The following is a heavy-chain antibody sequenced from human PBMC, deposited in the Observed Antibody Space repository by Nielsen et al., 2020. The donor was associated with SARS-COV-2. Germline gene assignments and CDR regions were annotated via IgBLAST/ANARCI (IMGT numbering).Heavy chain of an antibody. CDR3: ARAHYGDYLRYFDY. CDR2: ISSSSSYI. J-gene: IGHJ4*02. Sequence: GESLKISCAASGFTFSSYSMNWVRQAPGKELEWVSYISSSSSYIYYADSVKGRFTISRDNAKNSLYLQMNSLRAEDTAVYYCARAHYGDYLRYFDYWGQGTLVTVSS. CDR1: GFTFSSYS. V-gene: IGHV3-21*05. D-gene: IGHD4-17*01.